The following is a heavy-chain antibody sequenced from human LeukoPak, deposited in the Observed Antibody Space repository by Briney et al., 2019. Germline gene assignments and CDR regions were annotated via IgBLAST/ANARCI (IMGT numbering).Heavy chain of an antibody. D-gene: IGHD3-22*01. CDR2: ISAYNGNT. J-gene: IGHJ5*02. CDR1: GYTFTSYG. Sequence: ASVKVSXKASGYTFTSYGISWVRQAPGQGLEWMGWISAYNGNTNYAQKLQGRVTMTTDTSTSTACMELRSLRSDDTAVYYCARDRGSGYWWFDPWGQGTLVTVSS. CDR3: ARDRGSGYWWFDP. V-gene: IGHV1-18*01.